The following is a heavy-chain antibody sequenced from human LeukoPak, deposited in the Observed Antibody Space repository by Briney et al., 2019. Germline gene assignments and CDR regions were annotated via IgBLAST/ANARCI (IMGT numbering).Heavy chain of an antibody. CDR1: GYTFTGYY. J-gene: IGHJ6*02. Sequence: ASVKVSCKASGYTFTGYYMHWVRQAPGQGLERMGWINPNSGGTNYAQKFQGRVTMTRDTSISTAYMELSRLRSDDTAVYYCARDPYDFWSGYYYENYGMDVWGQGTTVTVSS. CDR3: ARDPYDFWSGYYYENYGMDV. D-gene: IGHD3-3*01. CDR2: INPNSGGT. V-gene: IGHV1-2*02.